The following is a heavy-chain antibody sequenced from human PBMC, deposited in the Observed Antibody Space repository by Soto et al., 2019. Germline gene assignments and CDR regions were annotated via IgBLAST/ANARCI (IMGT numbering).Heavy chain of an antibody. CDR1: GGSISNYF. Sequence: PSETLSLTCTVSGGSISNYFCNWIRQPAGKGLEWIGRIDNSGSTNYNPSLKSRITMSADTSRNQLSLKLNSVTAADTAVYYCARGGQDFWSGTFDYWGQGDLVTVSS. D-gene: IGHD3-3*01. J-gene: IGHJ4*02. CDR3: ARGGQDFWSGTFDY. V-gene: IGHV4-4*07. CDR2: IDNSGST.